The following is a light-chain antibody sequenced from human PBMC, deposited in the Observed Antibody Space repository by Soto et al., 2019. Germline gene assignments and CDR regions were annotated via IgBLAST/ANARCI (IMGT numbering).Light chain of an antibody. CDR3: QQYGTLPTT. CDR1: QSVSSN. V-gene: IGKV3-15*01. Sequence: EIVMTQSPATLSVSPGERTTLSCRASQSVSSNLAWYQQKPGQAPRLLIYGASIRATGIPARFSGSGSGTDFTLTISRLEPEDFAVYYCQQYGTLPTTFGPGTKVDIK. CDR2: GAS. J-gene: IGKJ3*01.